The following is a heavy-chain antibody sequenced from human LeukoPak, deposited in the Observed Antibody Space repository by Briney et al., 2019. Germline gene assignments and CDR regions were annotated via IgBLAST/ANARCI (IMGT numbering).Heavy chain of an antibody. J-gene: IGHJ5*02. CDR2: IYYSATT. CDR1: GGSISRSSYY. V-gene: IGHV4-39*01. Sequence: SETLSLTCTVSGGSISRSSYYWGWIRQPPGKGLEWIGSIYYSATTYYNLSLKSRVSISVDTSKNQFSLKLSSVSAADTAVYYCARSSGYLFDPWGQGILVTVSS. CDR3: ARSSGYLFDP. D-gene: IGHD3-22*01.